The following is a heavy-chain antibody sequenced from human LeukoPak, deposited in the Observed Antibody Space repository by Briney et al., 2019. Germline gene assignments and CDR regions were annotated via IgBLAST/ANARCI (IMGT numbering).Heavy chain of an antibody. V-gene: IGHV3-23*01. CDR3: AKDRACGQWNCQGSDY. J-gene: IGHJ4*02. Sequence: GGSLRLSCAASGFTFSSYAMYWVRQAPGKGLEWVLGVSDSGDGTHYADSVRGRFTISRDNSKNTLYLQMNNLRAEDTAVYYCAKDRACGQWNCQGSDYWGQGTLVTVSS. CDR2: VSDSGDGT. CDR1: GFTFSSYA. D-gene: IGHD1-7*01.